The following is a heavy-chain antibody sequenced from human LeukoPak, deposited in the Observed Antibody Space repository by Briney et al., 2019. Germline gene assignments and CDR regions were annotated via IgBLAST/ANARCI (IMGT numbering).Heavy chain of an antibody. CDR2: ISAYNGNT. J-gene: IGHJ4*02. Sequence: KPGASVKVSCKASGYTFTGYGISWVRQAPGQGLEWMGWISAYNGNTNYAQKLQGRVTMTTDTSTSTAYMELRSLRSDDTAVYYCARYSLRLGELSVNVYYFDYWGQGTLVTVSS. CDR3: ARYSLRLGELSVNVYYFDY. D-gene: IGHD3-16*02. CDR1: GYTFTGYG. V-gene: IGHV1-18*01.